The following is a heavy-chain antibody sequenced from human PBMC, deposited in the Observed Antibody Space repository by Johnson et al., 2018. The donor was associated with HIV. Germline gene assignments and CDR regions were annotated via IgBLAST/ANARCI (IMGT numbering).Heavy chain of an antibody. CDR3: ASIDAFDI. CDR1: GLPFRSYG. CDR2: ISYEGSNT. Sequence: QVQLVESGGGVVQPGRSLRLSCAASGLPFRSYGMHWVRQAPGKGLERVAVISYEGSNTYYADSVKGRFTISRDNSKNTLYLQMNSLRAEDTAVYYCASIDAFDIWGQGTMVTVSS. V-gene: IGHV3-30*03. J-gene: IGHJ3*02.